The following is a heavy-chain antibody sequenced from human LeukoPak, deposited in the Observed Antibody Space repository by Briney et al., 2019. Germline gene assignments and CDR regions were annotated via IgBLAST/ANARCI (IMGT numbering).Heavy chain of an antibody. Sequence: GGSLTLFCAASGFTFSDYYMSWIRHAPGRGLEWVSYISSSGSTIYYADSVKGRFTISRDNAKNSLYLQMNSLRAEDTAVYYCAREGSGWRYYYYYYMDVWGKGTTVTVSS. J-gene: IGHJ6*03. CDR1: GFTFSDYY. D-gene: IGHD6-19*01. CDR2: ISSSGSTI. V-gene: IGHV3-11*01. CDR3: AREGSGWRYYYYYYMDV.